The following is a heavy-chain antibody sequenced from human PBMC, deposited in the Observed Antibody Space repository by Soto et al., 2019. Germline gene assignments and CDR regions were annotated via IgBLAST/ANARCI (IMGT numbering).Heavy chain of an antibody. V-gene: IGHV4-59*01. J-gene: IGHJ6*01. CDR1: GGSINAFF. CDR3: ATQTGLYYY. CDR2: IFYSGSA. Sequence: QVQLQESGPGLVKPSETLSLTCTVSGGSINAFFWSWVRQPPGKGLESIGYIFYSGSANYNPSLKSRVTISLDTSKTPFSLNLTSVTAADTAVYYCATQTGLYYY.